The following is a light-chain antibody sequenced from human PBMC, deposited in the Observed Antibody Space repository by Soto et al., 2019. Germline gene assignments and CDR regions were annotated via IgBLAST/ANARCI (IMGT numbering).Light chain of an antibody. CDR1: QSISSW. J-gene: IGKJ1*01. Sequence: DIQIAQVPSSLCAPLWEGVTGSCRASQSISSWLAWYQQKPGKAPKLLIYKASSLESGVPSRFSGSGSGTEFTLTISSLQPDDFATYYCQQYNSYSGTFGQGTTVDIK. CDR3: QQYNSYSGT. CDR2: KAS. V-gene: IGKV1-5*03.